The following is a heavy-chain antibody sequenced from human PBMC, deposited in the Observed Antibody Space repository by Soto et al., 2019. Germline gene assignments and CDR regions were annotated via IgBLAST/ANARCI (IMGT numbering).Heavy chain of an antibody. CDR3: ATALYYYYYYGMDV. Sequence: ASGKVSCKVSGYTLTELSMHWVRQAPGKGLEWMGGFDPEDGETIYAQKFQGRVTMTEDTSTDTAYMELSSLRSEDTAVYYCATALYYYYYYGMDVWGQGTTVTVSS. J-gene: IGHJ6*02. CDR1: GYTLTELS. CDR2: FDPEDGET. V-gene: IGHV1-24*01.